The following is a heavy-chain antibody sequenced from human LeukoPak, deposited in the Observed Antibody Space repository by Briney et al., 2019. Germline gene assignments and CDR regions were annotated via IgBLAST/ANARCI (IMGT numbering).Heavy chain of an antibody. V-gene: IGHV4-30-2*01. Sequence: SQTLSLTCAVSGGSISSGGYSWSWIRQPPEKGLEWIGYIYHSGSTYYNPSLKSRVTISVDRSKNQFSLKLSSVTAADTAVYYCARAGDSPFDYWGQGTLVTVSS. D-gene: IGHD1-14*01. CDR3: ARAGDSPFDY. J-gene: IGHJ4*02. CDR2: IYHSGST. CDR1: GGSISSGGYS.